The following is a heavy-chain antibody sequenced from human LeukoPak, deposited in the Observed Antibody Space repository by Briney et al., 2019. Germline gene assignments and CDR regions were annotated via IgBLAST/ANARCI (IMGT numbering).Heavy chain of an antibody. D-gene: IGHD3-22*01. V-gene: IGHV5-51*01. CDR1: GYIFTNSW. CDR3: ARLYDSSGYPIDD. J-gene: IGHJ4*02. CDR2: IYPGDSDT. Sequence: GESLKISCKTSGYIFTNSWIGWVRQEPGKGLEWMGIIYPGDSDTRYSPSFQGQVTISADKSITTAYLQWSSLKASDTAMYYCARLYDSSGYPIDDWGQGTLVTVSS.